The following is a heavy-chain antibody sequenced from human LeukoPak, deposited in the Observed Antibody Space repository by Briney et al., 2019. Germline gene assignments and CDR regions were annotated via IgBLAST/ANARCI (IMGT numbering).Heavy chain of an antibody. Sequence: GGSLRLSCAASGFTFSSYAMSWVRQAPGKGLEWVSAISGSGGSTYYADSVKGRFTISRDNSKNTLYLQMNSLRAEDTAVYYCAKDGTSGSYRAYYYYYYMDVWGKGTTVTISS. J-gene: IGHJ6*03. CDR3: AKDGTSGSYRAYYYYYYMDV. CDR1: GFTFSSYA. CDR2: ISGSGGST. D-gene: IGHD1-26*01. V-gene: IGHV3-23*01.